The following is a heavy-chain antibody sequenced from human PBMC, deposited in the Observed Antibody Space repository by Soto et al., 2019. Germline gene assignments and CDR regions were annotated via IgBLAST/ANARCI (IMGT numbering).Heavy chain of an antibody. Sequence: QVQLQESGPRLVKPSETLSLTCSVSGAPITIGHPYWTWIRQPPGKGLEWIGYIDSTGRTFYNSSLSRRVAISMETSKNHFSLKATSVTAADTAMYCCARDRGDIVVNPDAPGWFDPLGHGTLVTVSS. V-gene: IGHV4-30-4*08. CDR3: ARDRGDIVVNPDAPGWFDP. CDR2: IDSTGRT. D-gene: IGHD2-21*02. CDR1: GAPITIGHPY. J-gene: IGHJ5*02.